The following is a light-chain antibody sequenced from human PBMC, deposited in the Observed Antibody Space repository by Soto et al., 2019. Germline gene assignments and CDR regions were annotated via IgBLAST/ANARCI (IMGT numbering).Light chain of an antibody. CDR1: QDISNY. CDR3: QNSGGMWA. V-gene: IGKV1-33*01. CDR2: DAS. Sequence: DIQMTQSPSSLSASVGDRVTITCQASQDISNYLNWYQQKPGKAPKLLIYDASNLETGVPSRLSGSGYGTEFILTINSLQPDDFATYCCQNSGGMWALGQGTNVDIK. J-gene: IGKJ1*01.